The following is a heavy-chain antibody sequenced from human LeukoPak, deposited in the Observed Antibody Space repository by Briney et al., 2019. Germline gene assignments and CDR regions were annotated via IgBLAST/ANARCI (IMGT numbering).Heavy chain of an antibody. CDR2: VSDSGST. J-gene: IGHJ5*02. CDR3: ARDLAVGYDILTGYYPSNWFDP. CDR1: GGSISSYY. D-gene: IGHD3-9*01. Sequence: SETLSLTCTVSGGSISSYYWSWIRQPPGMGLEWIGYVSDSGSTTYNPSLKSRLTISVDTSKNQFSLKLSSVTAADTAVYYCARDLAVGYDILTGYYPSNWFDPWGQGTLVTVSS. V-gene: IGHV4-59*01.